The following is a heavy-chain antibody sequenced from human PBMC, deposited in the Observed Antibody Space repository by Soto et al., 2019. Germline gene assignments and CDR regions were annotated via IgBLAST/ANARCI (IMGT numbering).Heavy chain of an antibody. CDR2: INHSGST. CDR3: GRGPPVYRVFPLDY. CDR1: GGSFSGYY. Sequence: SETLSLTCAVYGGSFSGYYWSWIRQPPGKGLEWIGEINHSGSTNYNPSLKSRVTISVDTSKNQFSLKLSSVTAADTAVYYCGRGPPVYRVFPLDYGGQGTLVTVSS. D-gene: IGHD3-10*02. V-gene: IGHV4-34*01. J-gene: IGHJ4*02.